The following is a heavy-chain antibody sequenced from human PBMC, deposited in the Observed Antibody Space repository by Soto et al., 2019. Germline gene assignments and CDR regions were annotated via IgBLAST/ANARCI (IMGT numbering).Heavy chain of an antibody. V-gene: IGHV1-46*01. CDR3: ARALHFYDSSGYFYY. D-gene: IGHD3-22*01. CDR2: INPSGGST. J-gene: IGHJ4*02. CDR1: GYTFTSYY. Sequence: ASVKVSCKASGYTFTSYYMHWVRQAPGQGLEWMGIINPSGGSTSYAQKFQGRVTMTRDTSTSTVYMELSSLRSEDTAVYYCARALHFYDSSGYFYYWGQGTLVTVS.